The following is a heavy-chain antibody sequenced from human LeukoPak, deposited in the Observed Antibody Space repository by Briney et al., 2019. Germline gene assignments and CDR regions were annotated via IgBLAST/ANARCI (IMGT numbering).Heavy chain of an antibody. V-gene: IGHV3-11*04. D-gene: IGHD2-2*01. CDR3: ASCSSTNCY. J-gene: IGHJ4*02. CDR2: ISFSGSLT. Sequence: GGSLRLSCAASGFTFSDYYMSWIRQAPGKGLEWGSYISFSGSLTQYADSVKGRFTISRDNAKNSLCLQMNSLRAEDTAVYYCASCSSTNCYWGQGTLVTVSS. CDR1: GFTFSDYY.